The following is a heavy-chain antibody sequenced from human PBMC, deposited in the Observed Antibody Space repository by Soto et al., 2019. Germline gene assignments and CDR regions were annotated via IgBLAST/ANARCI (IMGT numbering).Heavy chain of an antibody. CDR2: ISYDGSNK. D-gene: IGHD3-22*01. CDR3: AKDLAYYDSSGPGDY. CDR1: GFTFSSYG. J-gene: IGHJ4*02. Sequence: PGGSLRLSCAASGFTFSSYGMHWVRQAPGKGLEWVAVISYDGSNKYYADSVKGRFTISRDNSKNTLYLQMNSLRAEDTAVYYCAKDLAYYDSSGPGDYWGQGTLVTVSS. V-gene: IGHV3-30*18.